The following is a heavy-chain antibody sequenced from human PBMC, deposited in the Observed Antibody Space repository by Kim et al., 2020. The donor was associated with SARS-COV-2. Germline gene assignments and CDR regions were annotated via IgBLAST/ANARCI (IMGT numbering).Heavy chain of an antibody. Sequence: SLKSRVTISVDQSKNQFSLKLSSVTAADTAVYYCARRVRITIFGVVTYFDYWGQGTLVTVSS. CDR3: ARRVRITIFGVVTYFDY. D-gene: IGHD3-3*01. J-gene: IGHJ4*02. V-gene: IGHV4-4*02.